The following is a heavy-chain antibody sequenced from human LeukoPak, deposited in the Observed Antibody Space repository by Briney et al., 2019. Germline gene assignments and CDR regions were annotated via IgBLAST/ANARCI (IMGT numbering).Heavy chain of an antibody. J-gene: IGHJ4*02. CDR1: GGSISSSSYY. V-gene: IGHV4-39*01. CDR2: IYSSGST. D-gene: IGHD3-10*01. CDR3: ARRGGSGRSFDY. Sequence: SETLSLTCTVSGGSISSSSYYWGWIRQPPGKGLEWIGSIYSSGSTYYNPSLKSRVTISVDASKNQFSLNLSSVPASDTAVYYCARRGGSGRSFDYWGQGILVTVSS.